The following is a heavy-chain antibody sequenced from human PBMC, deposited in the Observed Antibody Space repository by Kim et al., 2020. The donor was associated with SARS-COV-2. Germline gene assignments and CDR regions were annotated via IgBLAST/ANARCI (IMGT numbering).Heavy chain of an antibody. D-gene: IGHD1-7*01. V-gene: IGHV3-23*01. CDR1: GFTFSSYA. J-gene: IGHJ6*02. Sequence: GGSLRLSCAASGFTFSSYAMSWVRQAPGKGLEWVSAISGSGGSTYYADSVKGRFTISRDNSKNTLYLQMNSLRAEDTAVYYCAKPEGTTAPIYYYYYGMDVWGQGTTVTVSS. CDR2: ISGSGGST. CDR3: AKPEGTTAPIYYYYYGMDV.